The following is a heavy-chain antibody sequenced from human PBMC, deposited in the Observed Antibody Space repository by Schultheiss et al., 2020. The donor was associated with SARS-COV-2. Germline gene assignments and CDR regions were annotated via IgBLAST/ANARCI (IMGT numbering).Heavy chain of an antibody. V-gene: IGHV3-23*01. CDR2: ISGSGGST. D-gene: IGHD6-6*01. CDR1: GFTFSSYA. J-gene: IGHJ4*02. Sequence: GGSLRLSCAASGFTFSSYAMSWVRQAPGKGLEWVSAISGSGGSTYYADSVKGRFTVSRDNAKNSLYLQMNSLRAEDTAVYYCARDPKREYGISDRQFDYWGQGTLVTVSS. CDR3: ARDPKREYGISDRQFDY.